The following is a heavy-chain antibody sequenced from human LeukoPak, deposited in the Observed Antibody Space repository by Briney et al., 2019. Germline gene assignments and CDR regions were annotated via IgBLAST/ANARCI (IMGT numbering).Heavy chain of an antibody. J-gene: IGHJ4*02. V-gene: IGHV3-23*01. CDR3: EKDLGASGDYRPY. CDR2: ISGSDGST. Sequence: GGSLRLSCAASGFTFSSYAMSWVRQAPGKGLEWVSAISGSDGSTYYADSVKGRFTISRDNSKNTLYLQMNSLSAEDTAVYYCEKDLGASGDYRPYWGQGSVVTVSS. CDR1: GFTFSSYA. D-gene: IGHD2-21*02.